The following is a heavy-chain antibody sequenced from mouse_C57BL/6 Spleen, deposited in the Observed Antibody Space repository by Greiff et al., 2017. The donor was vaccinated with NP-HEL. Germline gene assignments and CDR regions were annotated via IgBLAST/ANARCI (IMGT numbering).Heavy chain of an antibody. CDR3: ARYGYDDYFDY. D-gene: IGHD2-2*01. J-gene: IGHJ2*01. CDR2: ISYDGSN. CDR1: GYSITSGYY. V-gene: IGHV3-6*01. Sequence: EVHLVESGPGLVKPSQSLSLTCSVTGYSITSGYYWNWIRQFPGNKLEWMGYISYDGSNNYNPSLKNRISITRDTSKNQFFLKLNSVTTEDTATYYCARYGYDDYFDYWGQGTTLTVSS.